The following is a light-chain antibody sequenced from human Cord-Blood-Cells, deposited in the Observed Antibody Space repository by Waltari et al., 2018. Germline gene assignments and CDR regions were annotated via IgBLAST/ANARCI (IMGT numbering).Light chain of an antibody. J-gene: IGKJ2*03. Sequence: DIQMTQSPSTLSSSVGDSVAITCRASQSISSWFAWYQQKPGKAPKLLIYKASSLESGVPSRFSGSGSGTEFTLTISSLQPDDFATYYCQQYNSYSYSFGQGTK. V-gene: IGKV1-5*03. CDR1: QSISSW. CDR2: KAS. CDR3: QQYNSYSYS.